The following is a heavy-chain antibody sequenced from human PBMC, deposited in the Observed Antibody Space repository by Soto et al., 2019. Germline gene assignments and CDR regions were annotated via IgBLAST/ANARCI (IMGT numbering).Heavy chain of an antibody. CDR3: ASRRGTHYDFWSGPDARGYDY. D-gene: IGHD3-3*01. V-gene: IGHV1-69*12. CDR1: GGTFSSYA. J-gene: IGHJ4*02. CDR2: IIPIFGTA. Sequence: QVQLVQSGAEVKKPGSSVKVSCKASGGTFSSYAISWVQQAPGQGLEWMGGIIPIFGTANYAQKFQGRVTITADESTSTAYMELSSLRSEDTAVYYCASRRGTHYDFWSGPDARGYDYWGQGTLVTVSS.